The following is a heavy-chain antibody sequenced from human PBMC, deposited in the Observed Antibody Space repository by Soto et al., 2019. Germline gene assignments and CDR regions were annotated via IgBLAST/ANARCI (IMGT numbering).Heavy chain of an antibody. D-gene: IGHD3-22*01. Sequence: GGSLRLSCAASGFTFSSYAMSWVRQAPGKGLEWVSAISGSGGSTYYADSVKGRFTISRDNSKNTLYLQMNSLRAEDTAVYYCAKDGAFDSSGFCPHNWFDPWGQGTLVTVSS. CDR1: GFTFSSYA. CDR3: AKDGAFDSSGFCPHNWFDP. J-gene: IGHJ5*02. V-gene: IGHV3-23*01. CDR2: ISGSGGST.